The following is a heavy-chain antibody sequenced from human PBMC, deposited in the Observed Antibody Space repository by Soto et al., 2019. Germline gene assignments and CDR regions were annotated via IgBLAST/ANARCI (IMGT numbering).Heavy chain of an antibody. D-gene: IGHD2-15*01. CDR1: GGSINSGGFY. V-gene: IGHV4-31*03. CDR3: ERVLTYSYNWVAP. J-gene: IGHJ5*02. Sequence: TLSLPCTVSGGSINSGGFYWTWIREHTGKGLEWIGYIFYSGSTYYNPSLKSRVTISIATSKNQFSLNLATVTAADTAVYYCERVLTYSYNWVAPWGQGTLVTVSS. CDR2: IFYSGST.